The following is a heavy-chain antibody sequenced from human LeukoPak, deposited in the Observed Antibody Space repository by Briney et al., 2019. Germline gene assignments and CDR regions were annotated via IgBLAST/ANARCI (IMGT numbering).Heavy chain of an antibody. CDR1: GFTFSSYW. V-gene: IGHV3-23*01. CDR3: ARDYIRDGYPWGFDY. CDR2: VSGSGAST. J-gene: IGHJ4*02. Sequence: GGSLRLSCAASGFTFSSYWMSWVRQAPGKGLEWVSGVSGSGASTYYADSVKGRFTISRDNAKNSLYLQMNSLRAEDTAVYYCARDYIRDGYPWGFDYWGQGTLVTVSS. D-gene: IGHD5-24*01.